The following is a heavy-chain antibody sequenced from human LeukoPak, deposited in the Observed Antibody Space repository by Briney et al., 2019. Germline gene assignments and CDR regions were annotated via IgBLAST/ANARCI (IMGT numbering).Heavy chain of an antibody. Sequence: SETLSLTCTVSGGSITSYYWSWIRQPPGKGLEWLGYMYYSGSTKYNPSLKSRVTVSVDTSKNQFSLRLSSVTAADTAVYYCARDVDSGSGYWGQGTLVTVSS. D-gene: IGHD1-26*01. CDR2: MYYSGST. J-gene: IGHJ4*02. CDR1: GGSITSYY. V-gene: IGHV4-59*12. CDR3: ARDVDSGSGY.